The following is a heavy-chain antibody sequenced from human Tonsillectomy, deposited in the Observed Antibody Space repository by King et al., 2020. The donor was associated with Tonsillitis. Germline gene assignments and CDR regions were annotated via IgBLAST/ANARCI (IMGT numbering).Heavy chain of an antibody. CDR1: GFTFNSYA. CDR2: ITGNGGNT. CDR3: AKDYWVAVAGAYKWFDP. J-gene: IGHJ5*02. Sequence: VQLVESGGGLVQPGGSLRLSCAASGFTFNSYAMNWVRQAPGKGLEWVSTITGNGGNTYYAASGKGRFTISRANSKKTGYLQMNSLRVEDTAVYYCAKDYWVAVAGAYKWFDPWGQGTLVIVSS. V-gene: IGHV3-23*04. D-gene: IGHD6-19*01.